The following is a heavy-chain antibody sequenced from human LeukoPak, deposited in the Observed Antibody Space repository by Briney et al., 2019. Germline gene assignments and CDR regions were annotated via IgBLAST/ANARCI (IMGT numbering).Heavy chain of an antibody. CDR2: INPNSGGT. J-gene: IGHJ2*01. V-gene: IGHV1-2*02. D-gene: IGHD6-19*01. CDR3: ARGSTVAGIFWYFDL. CDR1: GYTFTGYY. Sequence: GASVKVSCKASGYTFTGYYMHWVRQAPGQGLEWMGWINPNSGGTNYAQKFQGRVTMTRDTSISTAYIELSRLRSDGTAVYYCARGSTVAGIFWYFDLWGRGTLVTVSS.